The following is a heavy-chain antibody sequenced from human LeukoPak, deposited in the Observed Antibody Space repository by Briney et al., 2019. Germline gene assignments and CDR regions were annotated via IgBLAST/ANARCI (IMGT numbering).Heavy chain of an antibody. CDR2: IYYSGST. V-gene: IGHV4-59*01. Sequence: PSETLSLTCTVSGGSISSYYWSWIRQPPGQGLEWIGYIYYSGSTNYNPSPKSRVTISVDTSKNQFSLKLSSVTAADTAVYYCARGFRGLPQAHVDVWGKGTTVTVSS. D-gene: IGHD3-16*01. J-gene: IGHJ6*04. CDR1: GGSISSYY. CDR3: ARGFRGLPQAHVDV.